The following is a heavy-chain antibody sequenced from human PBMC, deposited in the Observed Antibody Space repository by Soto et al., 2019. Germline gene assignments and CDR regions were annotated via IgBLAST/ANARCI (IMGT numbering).Heavy chain of an antibody. J-gene: IGHJ4*02. CDR1: GGSISSGGYS. V-gene: IGHV4-30-2*01. D-gene: IGHD2-15*01. Sequence: QLQLQESGSGLVKPSQTLSLTCAVSGGSISSGGYSWSWIRQPPGKGLEWIGYIYHSGSTYYNPSRKSLATISVDRSKNQFCLKLSSVTAADTAVYYCSRGQVVAAQHGGQGTLVTVSS. CDR2: IYHSGST. CDR3: SRGQVVAAQH.